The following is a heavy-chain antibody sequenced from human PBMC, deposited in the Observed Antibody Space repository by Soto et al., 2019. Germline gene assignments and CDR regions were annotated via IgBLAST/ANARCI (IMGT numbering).Heavy chain of an antibody. Sequence: GGSLRLSCAASGFTFSDYYVSWIRQAPGKGLEWVSYISSSGSTIYYADSVKGRFTISRDNAKNSLYLQMNSLRAEDTAVYYGGRAPIIWPVYFAPLETGGQETRFT. D-gene: IGHD3-9*01. CDR3: GRAPIIWPVYFAPLET. V-gene: IGHV3-11*01. J-gene: IGHJ4*02. CDR1: GFTFSDYY. CDR2: ISSSGSTI.